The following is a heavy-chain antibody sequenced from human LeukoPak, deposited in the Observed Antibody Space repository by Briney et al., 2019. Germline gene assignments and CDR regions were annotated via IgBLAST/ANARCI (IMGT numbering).Heavy chain of an antibody. V-gene: IGHV4-39*07. CDR3: ASEMATIPHTIDY. CDR2: IYYSGST. CDR1: GGSISSSSYY. Sequence: PSETLSLTCTVSGGSISSSSYYWGWIRQPPGEGLEWIGSIYYSGSTYYNPSLKSRVTISVDTSKNQFSLKLSSVTAADTAVYYCASEMATIPHTIDYWGQGTLVTVSS. J-gene: IGHJ4*02. D-gene: IGHD5-24*01.